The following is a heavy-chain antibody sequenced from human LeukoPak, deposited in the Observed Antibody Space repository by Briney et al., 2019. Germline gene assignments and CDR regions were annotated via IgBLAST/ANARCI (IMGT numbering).Heavy chain of an antibody. CDR3: ARGERYCSGGSCYSDPSDY. D-gene: IGHD2-15*01. CDR1: GGSISSYY. J-gene: IGHJ4*02. Sequence: SETLSLTCTVSGGSISSYYWSWIRQPPGKGLEWIGYIYYSGSTNYNPSLKSRVTISVDTSKNQFSLKLSSVTAAVTAVYYCARGERYCSGGSCYSDPSDYWGQGTLVTVSS. CDR2: IYYSGST. V-gene: IGHV4-59*01.